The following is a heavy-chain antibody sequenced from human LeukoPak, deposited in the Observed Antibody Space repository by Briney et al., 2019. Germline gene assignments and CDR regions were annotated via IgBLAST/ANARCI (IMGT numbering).Heavy chain of an antibody. J-gene: IGHJ4*02. CDR3: ARDDGDYAHPVDF. V-gene: IGHV3-48*04. Sequence: GSLRLSCAASGFTFSTYSINWVRQAPGKGLEWVSYIGVSSSRKYYAESVKGRFTISRDDAKNSLYLQMNNLRAEDTAMYYCARDDGDYAHPVDFWGQGTLVTVSS. CDR2: IGVSSSRK. D-gene: IGHD4-17*01. CDR1: GFTFSTYS.